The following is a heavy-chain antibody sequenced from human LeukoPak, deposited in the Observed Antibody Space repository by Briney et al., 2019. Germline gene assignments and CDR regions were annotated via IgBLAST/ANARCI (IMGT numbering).Heavy chain of an antibody. CDR2: IYYSGIT. CDR1: GGSISGYY. CDR3: ARVRGRYYYDSSGRGYFDL. J-gene: IGHJ2*01. V-gene: IGHV4-59*08. Sequence: SETLSLTCSVSGGSISGYYWSWIRQSPGKGLQWIGYIYYSGITAYNPSLKSRVTISVDTSKNQFSLNLNSVTAADTAVYYCARVRGRYYYDSSGRGYFDLWGRGTLVTVSS. D-gene: IGHD3-22*01.